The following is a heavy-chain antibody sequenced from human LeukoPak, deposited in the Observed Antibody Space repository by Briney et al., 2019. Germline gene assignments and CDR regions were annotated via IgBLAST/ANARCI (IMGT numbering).Heavy chain of an antibody. CDR1: GFIFSSYA. D-gene: IGHD3-3*01. J-gene: IGHJ4*02. CDR3: AKRTDFWGGSYDY. Sequence: GGSLRLSCAASGFIFSSYAMNWVRQAPGKGLEWVSSISGGGSSTYYADSVKGRFTISRDNSKNTLYLQMNSLRAEDTAVYYCAKRTDFWGGSYDYWGQGTLVTVSS. CDR2: ISGGGSST. V-gene: IGHV3-23*01.